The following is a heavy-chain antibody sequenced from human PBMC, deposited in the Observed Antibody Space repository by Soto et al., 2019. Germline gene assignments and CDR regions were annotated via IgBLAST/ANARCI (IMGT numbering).Heavy chain of an antibody. J-gene: IGHJ4*02. V-gene: IGHV4-59*12. CDR2: VNDRWGS. D-gene: IGHD2-15*01. Sequence: SETLSLTCTVSGGSISDYYWAWIRLPPGKGLEWIGYVNDRWGSHYNPSLKNRVAISLDTSKSQFSLNLTSVTAADTAVYYCATLPPRIVVTVLPIPSWGQGTLVTVS. CDR1: GGSISDYY. CDR3: ATLPPRIVVTVLPIPS.